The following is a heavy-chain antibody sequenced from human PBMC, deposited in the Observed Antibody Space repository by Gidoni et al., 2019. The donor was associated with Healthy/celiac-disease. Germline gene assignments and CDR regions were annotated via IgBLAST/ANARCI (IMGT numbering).Heavy chain of an antibody. CDR1: GFTFSSYS. D-gene: IGHD2-15*01. CDR3: ARAVVVVAATPDY. Sequence: EVQLVESGGGLVKPGGSLRLSCAASGFTFSSYSMNWVLKAPGKGLGWVSSISSSSSYIYYADSGKGRFTIPRDNAKNSLYLQMNSLRAEDTAVYYCARAVVVVAATPDYWGQGTLVTVSS. CDR2: ISSSSSYI. J-gene: IGHJ4*02. V-gene: IGHV3-21*01.